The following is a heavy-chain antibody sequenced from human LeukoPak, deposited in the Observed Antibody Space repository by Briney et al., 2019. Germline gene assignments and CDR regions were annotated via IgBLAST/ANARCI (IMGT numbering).Heavy chain of an antibody. Sequence: GESLKISCQGSGYSFTSYWIGWVRQMPGKGLEWMGIIYPGDSDTRYSPSFQGQVTISADKSISTAYLQWSSLKASDTAMYYCARLVGIAVAGTGGNFDYWGQGTLVTVSS. J-gene: IGHJ4*02. V-gene: IGHV5-51*01. CDR3: ARLVGIAVAGTGGNFDY. D-gene: IGHD6-19*01. CDR2: IYPGDSDT. CDR1: GYSFTSYW.